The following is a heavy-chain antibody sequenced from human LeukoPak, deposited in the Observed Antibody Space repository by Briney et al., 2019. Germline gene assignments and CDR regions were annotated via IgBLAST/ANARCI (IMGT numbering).Heavy chain of an antibody. V-gene: IGHV1-2*02. D-gene: IGHD6-19*01. CDR1: GYTFTGYY. CDR2: INPNSGGT. CDR3: ARSFLIIPSFTSIAVACHNDY. Sequence: GASVKVSCKASGYTFTGYYMHWVRQAPGQGLEWMGWINPNSGGTNYAQKFQGRVTMTRDTSISTAYMELSRLRSDDTAVYYCARSFLIIPSFTSIAVACHNDYWGQGTLVTVSS. J-gene: IGHJ4*02.